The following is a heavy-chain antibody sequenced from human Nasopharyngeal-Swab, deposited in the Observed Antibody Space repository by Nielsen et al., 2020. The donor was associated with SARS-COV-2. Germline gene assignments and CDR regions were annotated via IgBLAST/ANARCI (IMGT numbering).Heavy chain of an antibody. CDR1: GGSISSSSYY. J-gene: IGHJ6*02. D-gene: IGHD6-13*01. Sequence: SETLSLTCTVSGGSISSSSYYWGWIRQPPGKGLEWIGSIYYSGSTYYNPSLKSRVTISVDTSKNQFSLKLSSVTAADTAVYYCARDGMALGMDVWGQGTTVTVSS. CDR3: ARDGMALGMDV. CDR2: IYYSGST. V-gene: IGHV4-39*07.